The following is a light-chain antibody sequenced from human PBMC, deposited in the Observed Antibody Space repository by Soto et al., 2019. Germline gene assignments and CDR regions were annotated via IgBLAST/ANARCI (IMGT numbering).Light chain of an antibody. Sequence: EVVMTQSPATPSVSTGERATLSCRASQSVSDNLAWYQQKPGQAPRLLMYGASTRATGIRARFSGSRSGREFTLTISSLQSEDFVVYYGQQYSNWPRTFGQGTKVEL. CDR3: QQYSNWPRT. CDR1: QSVSDN. V-gene: IGKV3-15*01. CDR2: GAS. J-gene: IGKJ1*01.